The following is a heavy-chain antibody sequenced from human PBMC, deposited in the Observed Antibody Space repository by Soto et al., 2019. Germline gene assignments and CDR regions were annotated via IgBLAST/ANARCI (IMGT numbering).Heavy chain of an antibody. CDR3: AREGVGDFWSGYYRYYYMDV. Sequence: SETLSLTCAVYGGSFSGYYWSWIRQPPGKGLERIGEINHSGSTNYNPSLKSRVTISVDTSKNQFSLKLSSVTAADTAVYYCAREGVGDFWSGYYRYYYMDVWAKGTTVTVSS. CDR2: INHSGST. CDR1: GGSFSGYY. J-gene: IGHJ6*03. D-gene: IGHD3-3*01. V-gene: IGHV4-34*01.